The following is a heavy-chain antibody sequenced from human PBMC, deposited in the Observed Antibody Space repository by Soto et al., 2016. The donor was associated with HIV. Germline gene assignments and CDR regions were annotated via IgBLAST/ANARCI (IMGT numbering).Heavy chain of an antibody. CDR2: FLPMFGTA. V-gene: IGHV1-69*12. CDR1: RGTFSSFA. Sequence: QVQLVQSGAEVKQPGSSVRVSCKASRGTFSSFAINWVRQPPGQRLEWMGGFLPMFGTANYAQKFQGRVTITADESTRTAYMELSSLRSEDTAVYYCARDRGTDGYNQMGDWGQGTLVTVSS. J-gene: IGHJ4*02. D-gene: IGHD5-12*01. CDR3: ARDRGTDGYNQMGD.